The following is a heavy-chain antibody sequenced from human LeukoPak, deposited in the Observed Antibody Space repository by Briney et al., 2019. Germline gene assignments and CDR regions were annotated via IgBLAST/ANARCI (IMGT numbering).Heavy chain of an antibody. V-gene: IGHV3-30-3*01. CDR2: ISYDGSNK. Sequence: GRSLRLSCAASGFTFSRYAMHWVRQAPGKGREWVAVISYDGSNKYYADSVKGRFTISRDSSKNTLYLQMNSLRPEDTAVYYCARTRDGYIDDAFDIWGQGTMVTVSS. J-gene: IGHJ3*02. D-gene: IGHD5-24*01. CDR1: GFTFSRYA. CDR3: ARTRDGYIDDAFDI.